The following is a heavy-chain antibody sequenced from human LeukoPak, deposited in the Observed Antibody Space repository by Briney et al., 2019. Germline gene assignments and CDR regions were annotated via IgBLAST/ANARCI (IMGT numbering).Heavy chain of an antibody. J-gene: IGHJ5*02. CDR3: ATVYSSSPLKKGNERYWFDP. CDR2: ISAYNGNT. V-gene: IGHV1-18*01. Sequence: ASVKVSCKASGYTLTSYGISWVRQAPGQGFEWMGWISAYNGNTNYAQKLQGRVTMTTDTSTSTAYMELRSLRSEDTAVYYCATVYSSSPLKKGNERYWFDPWGQGTLVTVSS. CDR1: GYTLTSYG. D-gene: IGHD6-6*01.